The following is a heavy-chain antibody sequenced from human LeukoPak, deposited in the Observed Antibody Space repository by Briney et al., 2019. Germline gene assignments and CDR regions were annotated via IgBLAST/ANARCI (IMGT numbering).Heavy chain of an antibody. CDR1: GGSISSYY. Sequence: KPSEPLSLTCTVSGGSISSYYWSWLRQPPGKGLEWIGYIYYSGSTNYNPSLKSRVTISVDTSKNQFSLKLSSVTAADTAVYYWAGSRTVANAYYFDYWGQGTLVTVSS. J-gene: IGHJ4*02. D-gene: IGHD3-10*01. V-gene: IGHV4-59*01. CDR2: IYYSGST. CDR3: AGSRTVANAYYFDY.